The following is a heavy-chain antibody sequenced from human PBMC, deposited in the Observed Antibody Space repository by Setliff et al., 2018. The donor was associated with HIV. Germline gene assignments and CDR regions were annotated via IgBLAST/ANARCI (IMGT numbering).Heavy chain of an antibody. CDR3: ARGALLAVFDFDH. J-gene: IGHJ4*02. CDR1: GHTFTTYS. Sequence: ASVKVSCKASGHTFTTYSLHWVRQAPGHSLEWMGWINVGNGDTKYSPELQGRISITRDTSANTAYMELSSLRSDDTAVYFCARGALLAVFDFDHWGQGTQVTVSS. D-gene: IGHD3-10*01. CDR2: INVGNGDT. V-gene: IGHV1-3*01.